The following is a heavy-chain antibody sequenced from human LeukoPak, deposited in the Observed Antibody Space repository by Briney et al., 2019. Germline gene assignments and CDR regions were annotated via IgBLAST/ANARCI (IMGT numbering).Heavy chain of an antibody. CDR3: ASTSGWYEPIDY. CDR1: GFTFSSYD. Sequence: QPGGSLRLSCAVSGFTFSSYDMNWVRQAPGKGLEWVAVIWYDGSNKYYADSVKGRFTISRDNSKNTLYLQMNSLRAEDTAVYYCASTSGWYEPIDYWGQGTLVTVSS. V-gene: IGHV3-33*08. J-gene: IGHJ4*02. CDR2: IWYDGSNK. D-gene: IGHD6-19*01.